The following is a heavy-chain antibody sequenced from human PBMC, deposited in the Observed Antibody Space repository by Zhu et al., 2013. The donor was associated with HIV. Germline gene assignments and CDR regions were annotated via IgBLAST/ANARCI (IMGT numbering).Heavy chain of an antibody. CDR3: ASPVVVPAARRGYKRNYYYYYGMDV. V-gene: IGHV1-69*06. J-gene: IGHJ6*02. CDR1: GGTFSSYA. CDR2: IIPIFGTA. Sequence: QVQLVQSGAEVKKPGSSVKVSCKASGGTFSSYAISWVRQAPGQGLEXMGGIIPIFGTANYAQKFQGRVTITADKSTSTAYMELSSLRSEDTAVYYCASPVVVPAARRGYKRNYYYYYGMDVWGQGTTVTVSS. D-gene: IGHD2-2*01.